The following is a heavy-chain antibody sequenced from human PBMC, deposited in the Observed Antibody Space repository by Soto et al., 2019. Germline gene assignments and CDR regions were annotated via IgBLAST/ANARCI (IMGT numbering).Heavy chain of an antibody. J-gene: IGHJ5*02. CDR3: ARGGGTVGATVNWFDP. CDR2: IYYSGGT. V-gene: IGHV4-30-4*01. D-gene: IGHD1-26*01. Sequence: PSETLSLTCTVSGGSISSGDYYWSWIRQPPGKGLEWIGYIYYSGGTYYNPSLKSRVTISVDTSKNQFSLKLSSVTAADTAVYYCARGGGTVGATVNWFDPWGQGTLVTVSS. CDR1: GGSISSGDYY.